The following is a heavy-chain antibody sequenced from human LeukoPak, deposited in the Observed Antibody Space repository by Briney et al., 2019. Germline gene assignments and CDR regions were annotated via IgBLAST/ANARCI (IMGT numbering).Heavy chain of an antibody. D-gene: IGHD3-10*01. CDR1: GFTFSNFG. J-gene: IGHJ5*02. Sequence: GGSLRLSCAASGFTFSNFGMHWVRQAPGKGLEWVSYIRFDGSNQYCTDSVKGRFGISRDNSKNTVYLQMNSLRAEDTAVYYCAKRAGSAWSAGAWGQGTLVTVSS. CDR3: AKRAGSAWSAGA. V-gene: IGHV3-30*02. CDR2: IRFDGSNQ.